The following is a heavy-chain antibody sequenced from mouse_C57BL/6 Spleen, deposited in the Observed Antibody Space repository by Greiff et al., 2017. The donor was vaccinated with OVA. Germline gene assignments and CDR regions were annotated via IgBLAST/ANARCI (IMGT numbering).Heavy chain of an antibody. Sequence: EVKLVESGGGLVKPGGSLKLSCAASGFTFSDYGMHWVRQAPEKGLEWVAYISSGSSTIYYADTLKGRFTISRDNAKNTLFLQMTSLRSEDTAMYYCARDLKYAMDYWGQGTSVTVSS. CDR2: ISSGSSTI. CDR1: GFTFSDYG. V-gene: IGHV5-17*01. J-gene: IGHJ4*01. CDR3: ARDLKYAMDY.